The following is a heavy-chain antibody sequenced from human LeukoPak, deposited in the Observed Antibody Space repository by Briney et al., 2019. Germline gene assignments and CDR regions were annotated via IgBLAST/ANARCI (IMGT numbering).Heavy chain of an antibody. Sequence: GGSLRLSCAASGFTFSSSAMSWVRQAPGKGLEWVSGISGGGVTTYYADSVKGRFTISRDNSKNTLYLQMNSLRADDTAIYYCARNQQLGGHSYYYYGMDVWGQGTTVTVSS. CDR3: ARNQQLGGHSYYYYGMDV. CDR1: GFTFSSSA. D-gene: IGHD3-16*01. CDR2: ISGGGVTT. V-gene: IGHV3-23*01. J-gene: IGHJ6*02.